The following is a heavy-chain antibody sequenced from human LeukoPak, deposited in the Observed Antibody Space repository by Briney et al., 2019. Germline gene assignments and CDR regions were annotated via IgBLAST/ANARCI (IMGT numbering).Heavy chain of an antibody. Sequence: KPSETLSLTCAVYGGSFSGYYWSWIRQPPGKGLECIGEINHSGSTNYNPSLKSRVTISVDTSKNQFSLKLSSVTAADTAVYYCATRESLLWFGELSRYYYMDVWGKGTTVTVSS. CDR3: ATRESLLWFGELSRYYYMDV. CDR2: INHSGST. D-gene: IGHD3-10*01. V-gene: IGHV4-34*01. J-gene: IGHJ6*03. CDR1: GGSFSGYY.